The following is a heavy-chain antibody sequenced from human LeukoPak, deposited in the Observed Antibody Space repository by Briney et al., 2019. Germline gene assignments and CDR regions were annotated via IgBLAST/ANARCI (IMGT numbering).Heavy chain of an antibody. J-gene: IGHJ4*02. CDR1: GYTFTGYY. V-gene: IGHV1-2*02. D-gene: IGHD6-19*01. CDR3: ARDIAVGIAVAGNPDY. Sequence: ASVKVSCKASGYTFTGYYMHWVRQAPGQGLEWMGWINPNSGGTNYAQKFQGRVTMTRDTSISTAYMELSRLRSDDTAVYYCARDIAVGIAVAGNPDYWGQGTLVTVSS. CDR2: INPNSGGT.